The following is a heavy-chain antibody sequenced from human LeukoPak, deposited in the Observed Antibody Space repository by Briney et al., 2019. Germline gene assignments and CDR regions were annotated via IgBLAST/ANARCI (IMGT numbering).Heavy chain of an antibody. CDR3: ARVARITMVRGVHYFDY. V-gene: IGHV4-34*01. J-gene: IGHJ4*02. Sequence: SETLSLTCAVYGGSFSGYYWSWIRQPPGKGLEWIGEINHSGSTNYNPSLKSRVTMSVDTSKNQFSLKLSSVTAADTAVYYCARVARITMVRGVHYFDYWGQGTLVTVSS. CDR2: INHSGST. D-gene: IGHD3-10*01. CDR1: GGSFSGYY.